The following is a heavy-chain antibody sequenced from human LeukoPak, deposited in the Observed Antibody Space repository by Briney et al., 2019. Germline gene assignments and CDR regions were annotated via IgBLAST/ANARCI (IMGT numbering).Heavy chain of an antibody. D-gene: IGHD5-24*01. CDR1: GFTVSSNY. V-gene: IGHV3-53*01. CDR2: IYSGGGT. J-gene: IGHJ6*04. Sequence: GGSLRLSCAASGFTVSSNYMSWVRQAPGKGLEWVSVIYSGGGTYYADSVKGRFTISRDNSKNTLYLQMNSLRAEDTAVYYCAREWRDGYSGMDVWGKGTTVTVSS. CDR3: AREWRDGYSGMDV.